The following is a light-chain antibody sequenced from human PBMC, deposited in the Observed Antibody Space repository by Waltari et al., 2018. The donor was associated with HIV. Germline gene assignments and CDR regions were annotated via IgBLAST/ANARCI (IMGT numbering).Light chain of an antibody. CDR2: SNN. V-gene: IGLV1-44*01. CDR1: TSNIGRMN. CDR3: SAWDDILKGHV. J-gene: IGLJ3*02. Sequence: QSVLTQTPSASATPGQRVTISCSGSTSNIGRMNVTWYQQLPGTAPKVFIHSNNQRPSGVPDRFSGSRSGTSASLAISGLQSEDEADYYCSAWDDILKGHVFGGGTKLTVL.